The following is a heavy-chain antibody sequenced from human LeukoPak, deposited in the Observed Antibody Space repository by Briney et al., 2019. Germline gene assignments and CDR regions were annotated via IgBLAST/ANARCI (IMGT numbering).Heavy chain of an antibody. V-gene: IGHV3-74*01. J-gene: IGHJ6*02. Sequence: PGGSLRLSCAASGFTFSSDWMHWVRQAPGKGLVWVSRINGDGSRTNYADSVKGRFTISRDNSKNTLYLQMNSLRAEDTAVYYCASPSAAAAGGVNYYYGMDVWGQGTTVTVSS. D-gene: IGHD6-13*01. CDR2: INGDGSRT. CDR3: ASPSAAAAGGVNYYYGMDV. CDR1: GFTFSSDW.